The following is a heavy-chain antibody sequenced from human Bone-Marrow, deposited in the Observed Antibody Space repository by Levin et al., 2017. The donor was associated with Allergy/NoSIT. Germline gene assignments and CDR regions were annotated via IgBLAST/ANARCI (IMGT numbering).Heavy chain of an antibody. CDR1: GFTVGSYA. CDR3: AKDYSSSRFEVWFDP. Sequence: PGGSLRLSCAASGFTVGSYAMSWVRQAPGRGLEWVSGMGYTGGSTYYAESVKGRFTISRDNSKNTLYLEMNSLRAEDTAIYYCAKDYSSSRFEVWFDPWGQGTQVTVSS. J-gene: IGHJ5*02. CDR2: MGYTGGST. D-gene: IGHD6-13*01. V-gene: IGHV3-23*01.